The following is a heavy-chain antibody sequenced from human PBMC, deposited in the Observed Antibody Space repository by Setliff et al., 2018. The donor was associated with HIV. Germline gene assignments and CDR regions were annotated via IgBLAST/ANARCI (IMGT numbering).Heavy chain of an antibody. J-gene: IGHJ4*02. V-gene: IGHV3-15*01. CDR3: GGSTGDEVSW. D-gene: IGHD7-27*01. CDR2: NKSRSDGGTT. CDR1: GFTFSHAW. Sequence: PGGSLRLSCAASGFTFSHAWRSWVRQAPGKGLEWVGRNKSRSDGGTTDYGAPVKGRFIISRDDSKNMLYLQMNSPKTEDTAVYYCGGSTGDEVSWWGQGTLVTVSS.